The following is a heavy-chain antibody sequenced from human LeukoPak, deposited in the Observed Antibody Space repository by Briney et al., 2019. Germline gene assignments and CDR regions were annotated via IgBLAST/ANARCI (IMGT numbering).Heavy chain of an antibody. J-gene: IGHJ3*02. Sequence: SETLSLTCTVSGGSISRGDNYWSWIRQHPGKGLECIGYIYYTGRTYYNPSLKSRVTISIDTPRSQFSLRLSSVTAADTAVYYCARDRSGSSSLNAFDIWGQGTMVTVSS. CDR3: ARDRSGSSSLNAFDI. V-gene: IGHV4-31*03. CDR2: IYYTGRT. D-gene: IGHD3-10*01. CDR1: GGSISRGDNY.